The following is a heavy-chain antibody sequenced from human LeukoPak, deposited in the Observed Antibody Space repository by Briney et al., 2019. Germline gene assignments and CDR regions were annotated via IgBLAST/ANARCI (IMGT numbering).Heavy chain of an antibody. CDR1: GYTFTGYY. V-gene: IGHV1-2*02. Sequence: GASVKVSCKASGYTFTGYYMHWVRQAPGQGLEWMGWNNPNSGGTNYAQKFQGRVTMTRDTSISTAYMELSRLGSDDTAVYYCARTGQKGGATRVDYWGQGTLVTVSS. CDR3: ARTGQKGGATRVDY. CDR2: NNPNSGGT. J-gene: IGHJ4*02. D-gene: IGHD1-26*01.